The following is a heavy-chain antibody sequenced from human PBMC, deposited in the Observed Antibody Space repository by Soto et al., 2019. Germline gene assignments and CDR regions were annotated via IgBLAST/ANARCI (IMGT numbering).Heavy chain of an antibody. D-gene: IGHD5-12*01. CDR3: AREGVDTITYDY. CDR1: GFTFSSYW. J-gene: IGHJ4*02. CDR2: IKRDGRET. V-gene: IGHV3-7*05. Sequence: GGSLRLSCAASGFTFSSYWMSWARQAPGKGLEWVANIKRDGRETYYLDSVKGRFTISRDNAKNSLYLQMNSLGVEDTAVYYCAREGVDTITYDYWGQGTMVTVSS.